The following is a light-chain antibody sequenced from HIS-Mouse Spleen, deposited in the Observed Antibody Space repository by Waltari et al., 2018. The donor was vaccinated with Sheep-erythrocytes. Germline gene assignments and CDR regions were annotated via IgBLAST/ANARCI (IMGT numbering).Light chain of an antibody. CDR3: CSYAGSSTFHVV. CDR1: RSDVGRYNL. J-gene: IGLJ2*01. V-gene: IGLV2-23*03. Sequence: QSALTQPASVSGSPGQSITISCTGIRSDVGRYNLVSRYQQHPGKAPKLMIYEGSKRPSGVSNRFSGSKSGNTASLTISGLQAEDEADYYCCSYAGSSTFHVVFGGGTKLTVL. CDR2: EGS.